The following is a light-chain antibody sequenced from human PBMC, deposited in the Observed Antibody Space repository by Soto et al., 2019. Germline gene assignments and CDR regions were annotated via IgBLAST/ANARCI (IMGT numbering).Light chain of an antibody. Sequence: EIAMTQSPATLSVSPGQRATLSCRASQNVNSNLAWYQQKPGHAPSLLMYNVSTRATGFPARFSGSGSGTEFTLPISSLQSEDSAIYYCQQYNTLNTFGQGTKVDIK. CDR1: QNVNSN. CDR3: QQYNTLNT. V-gene: IGKV3-15*01. CDR2: NVS. J-gene: IGKJ2*01.